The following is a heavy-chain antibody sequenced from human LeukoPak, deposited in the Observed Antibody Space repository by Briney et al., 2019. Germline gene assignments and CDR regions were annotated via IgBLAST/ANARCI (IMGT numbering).Heavy chain of an antibody. D-gene: IGHD5-24*01. CDR2: INPSGGST. Sequence: ASVKVSCKASGYTFTGYYMHWVRQAPGQGLERRGIINPSGGSTSYAQKFQGRVTMTRDMSTSTVYMELSSLRSEDTAVHYCARVPPVEMATIPFDYWGQGTLVTVSS. J-gene: IGHJ4*02. CDR1: GYTFTGYY. V-gene: IGHV1-46*01. CDR3: ARVPPVEMATIPFDY.